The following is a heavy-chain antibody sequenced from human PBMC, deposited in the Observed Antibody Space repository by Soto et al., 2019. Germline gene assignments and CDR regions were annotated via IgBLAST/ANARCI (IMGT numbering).Heavy chain of an antibody. CDR1: GYTFTSYA. CDR3: AKGRSYYYYYGVDV. CDR2: INAGNGST. Sequence: GASVKVSCKASGYTFTSYAMHWVRQAPGQRLEWMGWINAGNGSTYYADSVKGRFTISRDNSKSTLYLQMNSLRAEDTALYYCAKGRSYYYYYGVDVWGQGTTVTVSS. V-gene: IGHV1-3*01. J-gene: IGHJ6*02.